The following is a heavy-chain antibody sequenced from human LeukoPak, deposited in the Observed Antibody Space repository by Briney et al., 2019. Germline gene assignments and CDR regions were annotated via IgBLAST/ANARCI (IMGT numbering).Heavy chain of an antibody. V-gene: IGHV3-48*04. D-gene: IGHD3-10*01. J-gene: IGHJ3*02. Sequence: GGSLRLSCAASGFTFSNYSMNWVRQAPGKGLEWVSYITSSSRTIYYADSVKGRFTISRDNANNVLYLQMNSLRVEDTAVYYCARDPEFGALDIWGRGTTVTVSS. CDR2: ITSSSRTI. CDR3: ARDPEFGALDI. CDR1: GFTFSNYS.